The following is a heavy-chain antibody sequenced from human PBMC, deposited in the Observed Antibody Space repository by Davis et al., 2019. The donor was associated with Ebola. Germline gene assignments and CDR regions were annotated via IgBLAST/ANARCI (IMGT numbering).Heavy chain of an antibody. J-gene: IGHJ6*02. CDR3: AKDSGDDSSGYYRWGGMDV. V-gene: IGHV3-48*01. CDR2: ISDSSTTI. CDR1: GFTFSAYS. D-gene: IGHD3-22*01. Sequence: PGGSLRLSCAASGFTFSAYSMNWVRQAPGKGLEWVSYISDSSTTIYYADSVKGRFTISRDNSKNTLYLQMNSLRAEDTAVYYCAKDSGDDSSGYYRWGGMDVWGQGTTVTVSS.